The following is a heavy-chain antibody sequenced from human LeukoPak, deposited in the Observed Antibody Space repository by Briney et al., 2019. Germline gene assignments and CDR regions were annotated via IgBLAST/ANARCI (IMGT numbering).Heavy chain of an antibody. CDR3: AREQVATMLAFDI. D-gene: IGHD5-12*01. V-gene: IGHV3-7*01. CDR2: IKQDGSEK. J-gene: IGHJ3*02. Sequence: GGSLRLSCAASGFTFSSYWMSWVRQAPGKGLEWVANIKQDGSEKYYVDSVKGRFTISRDNAKNSLYRQMNSLRAEDTAVYYCAREQVATMLAFDIWGQGTMVTVSS. CDR1: GFTFSSYW.